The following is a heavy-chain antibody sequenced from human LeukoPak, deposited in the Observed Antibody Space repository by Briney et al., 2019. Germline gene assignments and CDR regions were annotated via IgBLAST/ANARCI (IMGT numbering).Heavy chain of an antibody. Sequence: GGSLRLSCAASGFTFSSYAMSWVRQAPGKGLEWVSAISGSGGSTYYADSVKGRFTISRDNSKNTLYLQMNSLRAEDTAVYYCAKETNNCGGDCYLTEYFQHWGQGTLVTVSS. V-gene: IGHV3-23*01. J-gene: IGHJ1*01. CDR2: ISGSGGST. CDR3: AKETNNCGGDCYLTEYFQH. CDR1: GFTFSSYA. D-gene: IGHD2-21*02.